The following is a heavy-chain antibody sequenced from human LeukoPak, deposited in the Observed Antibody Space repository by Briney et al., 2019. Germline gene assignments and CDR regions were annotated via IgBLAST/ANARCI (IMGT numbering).Heavy chain of an antibody. CDR2: IYYSGTT. V-gene: IGHV4-59*12. CDR1: GGSINGYY. CDR3: ARVSSWSNSYYFDY. D-gene: IGHD6-13*01. Sequence: SETLSLTCTVSGGSINGYYWSWIRQPPGKGPEWVGYIYYSGTTYYNSSLKSRVTISLDTPKNQFSLRLSSVTAADTAVYYCARVSSWSNSYYFDYWGQGTLVTVSS. J-gene: IGHJ4*02.